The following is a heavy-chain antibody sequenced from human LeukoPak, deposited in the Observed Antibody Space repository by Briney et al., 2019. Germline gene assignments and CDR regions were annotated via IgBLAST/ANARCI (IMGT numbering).Heavy chain of an antibody. CDR1: GFTFSSYS. J-gene: IGHJ3*02. CDR2: ISSSSSYI. CDR3: ARHHGSYYDYVWGSFHDAFDI. D-gene: IGHD3-16*01. Sequence: GGSLRLSCTASGFTFSSYSMNWDRQAPGKGLEWVSSISSSSSYIYYADSVKGRFTISRDNAKNSLYLQMNSLRAEDTAVYYCARHHGSYYDYVWGSFHDAFDIWGQGTMVTVSS. V-gene: IGHV3-21*01.